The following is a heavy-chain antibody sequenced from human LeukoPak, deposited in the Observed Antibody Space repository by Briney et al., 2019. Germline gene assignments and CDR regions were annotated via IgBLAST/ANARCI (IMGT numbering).Heavy chain of an antibody. V-gene: IGHV4-34*01. D-gene: IGHD4-17*01. Sequence: SETLSLTCAVYGGSFSGYYWSWIRQPPGKGLEWIGEINHSGSTNYNPSLKSQVTISVDTSKNQFSLKLSSVTAADTAVYYCARGSPYTVTTLTGYYYGMDVWGQGTTVTVSS. CDR2: INHSGST. J-gene: IGHJ6*02. CDR3: ARGSPYTVTTLTGYYYGMDV. CDR1: GGSFSGYY.